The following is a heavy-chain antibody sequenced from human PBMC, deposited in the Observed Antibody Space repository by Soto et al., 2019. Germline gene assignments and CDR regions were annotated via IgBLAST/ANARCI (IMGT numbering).Heavy chain of an antibody. V-gene: IGHV1-3*01. CDR2: ISADSGNS. D-gene: IGHD6-19*01. Sequence: QVQLVQSGAEVKKPGASVKVSCKASGYTLTRFPLHWVRQAPGQRLEWMGWISADSGNSQYSQKFQGRVTITRDTSASTAYMELSSLISEDTAVYYCARWLGGLDLWGQGTLVTVSS. J-gene: IGHJ4*02. CDR3: ARWLGGLDL. CDR1: GYTLTRFP.